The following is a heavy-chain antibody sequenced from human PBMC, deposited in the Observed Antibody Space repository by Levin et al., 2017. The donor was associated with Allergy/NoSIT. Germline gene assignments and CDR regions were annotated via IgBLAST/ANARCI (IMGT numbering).Heavy chain of an antibody. V-gene: IGHV1-46*01. J-gene: IGHJ4*02. D-gene: IGHD5-18*01. CDR1: GYTFTSYY. CDR2: INPSGGST. CDR3: ASVDTAMGVDY. Sequence: GESLKISCKASGYTFTSYYMHWVRQAPGQGLEWMGIINPSGGSTSYAQKFQGRVTMTRDTSTSTVYMELSSLRSEDTAVYYCASVDTAMGVDYWGQGTLVTVSS.